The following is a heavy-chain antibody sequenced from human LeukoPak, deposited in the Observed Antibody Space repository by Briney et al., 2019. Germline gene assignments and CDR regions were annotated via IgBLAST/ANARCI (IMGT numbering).Heavy chain of an antibody. CDR2: IYSGGST. CDR3: ARGLAGDYPDY. J-gene: IGHJ4*02. CDR1: GFTVSSNY. Sequence: GGSLRLSCAASGFTVSSNYMSWVRQAPGKGLEWVSVIYSGGSTYYADSAKGRFTISRDNSKNTLYLQMNSLRAEGTAVYYCARGLAGDYPDYWGQGTLVTVSS. D-gene: IGHD4-17*01. V-gene: IGHV3-53*01.